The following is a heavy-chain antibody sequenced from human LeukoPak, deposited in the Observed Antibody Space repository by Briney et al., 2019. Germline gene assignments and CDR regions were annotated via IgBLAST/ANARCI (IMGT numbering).Heavy chain of an antibody. D-gene: IGHD6-19*01. V-gene: IGHV3-33*01. CDR1: GFTFSSYV. Sequence: GRSLRLSCAASGFTFSSYVMHWVRQAPGKGLEWVAVIWYDGSTKYYADSVKGRFTISRDNSRNTLYLQMNSLRAEDTAVYYCARAISSGNDYWGQGTLVTVSS. CDR2: IWYDGSTK. J-gene: IGHJ4*02. CDR3: ARAISSGNDY.